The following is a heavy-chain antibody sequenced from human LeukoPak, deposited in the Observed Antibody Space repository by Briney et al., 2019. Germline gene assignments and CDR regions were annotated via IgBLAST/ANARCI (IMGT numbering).Heavy chain of an antibody. CDR1: GFTFSDYY. J-gene: IGHJ4*02. Sequence: RGSLRLSCAASGFTFSDYYMSWIRQAPGKGLEWVSYISSSGSTIYYADSVKGRFTISRDNAKNSLYLQMNSLRAEDTAVYYCARARTAMVTRFDYWGQGTLVTVSS. V-gene: IGHV3-11*01. D-gene: IGHD5-18*01. CDR2: ISSSGSTI. CDR3: ARARTAMVTRFDY.